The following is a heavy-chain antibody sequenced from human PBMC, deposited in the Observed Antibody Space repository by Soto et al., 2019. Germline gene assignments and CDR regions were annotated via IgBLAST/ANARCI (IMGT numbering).Heavy chain of an antibody. D-gene: IGHD3-3*01. CDR1: GGSISSGGYY. V-gene: IGHV4-31*03. Sequence: QVQLRESGPGLVKPSQTLSLTCTVSGGSISSGGYYWSWIRQHPGKGLEWIGYIYYSGSTYYNPSLKSRVTISVDTSKNQFSLNLSSVTAADTAVYYCARMVYAFWSGYPETSQYYFDYWGQGTLVTVSS. CDR2: IYYSGST. CDR3: ARMVYAFWSGYPETSQYYFDY. J-gene: IGHJ4*02.